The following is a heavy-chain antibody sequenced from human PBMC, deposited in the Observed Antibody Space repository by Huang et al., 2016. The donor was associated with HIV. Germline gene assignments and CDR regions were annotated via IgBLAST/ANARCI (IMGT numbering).Heavy chain of an antibody. CDR1: GFSLTTTGVG. CDR3: AHSTDASAATFYFDF. J-gene: IGHJ4*02. D-gene: IGHD6-25*01. Sequence: QITLRESGPALVKPTQTLTLTCPFSGFSLTTTGVGVGWVRQPPGQALEWLAFIYSNGDGRYSPALSSRLTITKDTSKNQVVRTMTNMDPVDTATYYCAHSTDASAATFYFDFWGQGTLVAVSS. CDR2: IYSNGDG. V-gene: IGHV2-5*01.